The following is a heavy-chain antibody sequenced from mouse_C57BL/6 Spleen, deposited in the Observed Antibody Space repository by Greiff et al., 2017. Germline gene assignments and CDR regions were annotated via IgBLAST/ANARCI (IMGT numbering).Heavy chain of an antibody. V-gene: IGHV1-64*01. D-gene: IGHD1-1*01. CDR1: GYTFTSYW. CDR3: ASPTTVVSHAMDY. J-gene: IGHJ4*01. CDR2: IHPNSGST. Sequence: VQLQQPGAELVKPGASVKLSCKASGYTFTSYWMHWVKQRPGQGLEWIGMIHPNSGSTNYHEKFKSKATLTVDKSASTAYMQQSRLTSEDSAVDYWASPTTVVSHAMDYWGQGTSVNGAS.